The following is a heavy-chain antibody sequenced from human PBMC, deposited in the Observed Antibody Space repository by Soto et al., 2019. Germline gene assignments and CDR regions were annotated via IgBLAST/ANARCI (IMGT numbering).Heavy chain of an antibody. CDR2: IYYIVST. CDR1: GGSIISSSYC. J-gene: IGHJ4*02. Sequence: PSETLCLAFTVSGGSIISSSYCWGWIRQPPGKGLEWIVSIYYIVSTYYNPSLKIRVTISLDTSKNQFSLKLSSVTAADTAVYYCARPTAAGTTADYWGQGTLVTV. CDR3: ARPTAAGTTADY. D-gene: IGHD6-13*01. V-gene: IGHV4-39*01.